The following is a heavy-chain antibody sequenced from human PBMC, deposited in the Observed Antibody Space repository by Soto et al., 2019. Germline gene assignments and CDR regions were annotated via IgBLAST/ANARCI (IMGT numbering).Heavy chain of an antibody. J-gene: IGHJ4*02. Sequence: LRLSCAASGFTFRGDAMSWVRQAPGKGLEWVSSISGSGEMTHYAESVKGRFTISRDNSKNTLYLQMESLRAEDTALYYCARSEMTYNWNDWGQGTLVTVSS. CDR1: GFTFRGDA. D-gene: IGHD1-1*01. CDR2: ISGSGEMT. V-gene: IGHV3-23*01. CDR3: ARSEMTYNWND.